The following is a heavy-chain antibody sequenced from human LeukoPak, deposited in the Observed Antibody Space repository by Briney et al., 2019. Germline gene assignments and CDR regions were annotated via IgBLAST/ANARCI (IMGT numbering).Heavy chain of an antibody. CDR3: ARDYQDWVY. V-gene: IGHV3-21*01. CDR2: ISSSGTYI. CDR1: GFTFSSFT. D-gene: IGHD3/OR15-3a*01. J-gene: IGHJ4*02. Sequence: GGSLRPSCAASGFTFSSFTMNWVRQAPGKGLEWVSSISSSGTYIYYADSVMGRFTISRDNAKNSLYLQMNSLRAEDTAVYYCARDYQDWVYWGQGTLVTVSS.